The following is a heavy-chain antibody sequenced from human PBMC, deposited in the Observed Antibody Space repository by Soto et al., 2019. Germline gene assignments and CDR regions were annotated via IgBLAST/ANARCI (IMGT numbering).Heavy chain of an antibody. D-gene: IGHD3-10*01. CDR3: ATRTFGSNAFFDT. V-gene: IGHV4-34*01. J-gene: IGHJ4*02. Sequence: SETLSLTCAVYGGSFSGYYWSWIRQPPGKGLEWIGEINHSGSTNYNPSLKSRVTISVDTSKNQFSLKLSSVTAADTAVYYCATRTFGSNAFFDTWGQGALVTVSS. CDR2: INHSGST. CDR1: GGSFSGYY.